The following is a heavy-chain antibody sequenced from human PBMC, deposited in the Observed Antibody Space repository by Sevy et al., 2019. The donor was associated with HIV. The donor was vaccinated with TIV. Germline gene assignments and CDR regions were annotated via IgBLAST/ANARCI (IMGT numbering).Heavy chain of an antibody. CDR3: ARQGGLVDRAFDY. Sequence: SETLSLTCTVSDVSMSGSSCDWGWIRQPPGKGLEWIASFFFTGSTYYNPSLKGRVTISVDTSKSQFSLKLNSVTAADTALYYCARQGGLVDRAFDYWGQGTLVTVSS. CDR2: FFFTGST. V-gene: IGHV4-39*01. D-gene: IGHD3-10*01. CDR1: DVSMSGSSCD. J-gene: IGHJ4*02.